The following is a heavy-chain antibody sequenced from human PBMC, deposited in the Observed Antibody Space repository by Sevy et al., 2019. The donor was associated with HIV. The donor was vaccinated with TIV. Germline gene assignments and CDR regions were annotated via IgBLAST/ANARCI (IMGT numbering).Heavy chain of an antibody. CDR2: ISGHAYKT. CDR1: VFTFNTHA. V-gene: IGHV3-23*01. Sequence: GGSLRLSCAASVFTFNTHAMNWVRQAPGKGLEWVSTISGHAYKTYYADSVKGRSTISRDNSQSTLHLQMSSLRADDTAVYYCAKALNPALESMLEVNLRTLKGFDVWGQGTVVTVSS. D-gene: IGHD3-22*01. CDR3: AKALNPALESMLEVNLRTLKGFDV. J-gene: IGHJ3*01.